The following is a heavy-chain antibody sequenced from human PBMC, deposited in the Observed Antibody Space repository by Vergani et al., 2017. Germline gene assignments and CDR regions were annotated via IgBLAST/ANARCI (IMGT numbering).Heavy chain of an antibody. CDR1: GFTVSSNY. Sequence: EVQLVESGGGLVQPGGSLRLSCAASGFTVSSNYMSWVRQAPGKGLEWVSVIYSGGSTYYADSVKGRFTISRHNSKNTLYLQMNSLRAEDTAVYYCARGYYYGSGSPDWYFDLWGQGTLVTVSS. CDR2: IYSGGST. CDR3: ARGYYYGSGSPDWYFDL. V-gene: IGHV3-53*04. D-gene: IGHD3-10*01. J-gene: IGHJ2*01.